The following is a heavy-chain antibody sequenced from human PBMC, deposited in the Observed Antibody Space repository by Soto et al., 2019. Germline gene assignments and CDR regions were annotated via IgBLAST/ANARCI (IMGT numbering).Heavy chain of an antibody. CDR1: GFSLSTSGVG. CDR3: AHLSIFLYYYYMDV. CDR2: IYWDDDK. J-gene: IGHJ6*03. Sequence: QITLEESGPTLVKPTQILTLTCTFSGFSLSTSGVGVGWIRQPPGKALEWLALIYWDDDKRYSPSLKSRLTITKDTSKNQVVLTMTNMDPVDTATYYCAHLSIFLYYYYMDVWGTGTTVTVSS. D-gene: IGHD2-21*01. V-gene: IGHV2-5*02.